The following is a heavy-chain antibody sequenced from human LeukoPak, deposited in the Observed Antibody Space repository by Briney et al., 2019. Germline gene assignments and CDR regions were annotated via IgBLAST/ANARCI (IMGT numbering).Heavy chain of an antibody. Sequence: PSETLSLTCTVSGYSISSGYYWGWIRQPPGKGLVWIGSIYHSGSTYYDPSLKSRVTISVDTSKNQFSLKLSSVTAADTAVYYCARYPVPADAFDIWGQGTMVTVSS. V-gene: IGHV4-38-2*02. J-gene: IGHJ3*02. CDR3: ARYPVPADAFDI. CDR2: IYHSGST. CDR1: GYSISSGYY.